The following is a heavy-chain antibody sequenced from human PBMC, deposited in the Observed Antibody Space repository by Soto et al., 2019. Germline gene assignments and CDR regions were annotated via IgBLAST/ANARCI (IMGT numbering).Heavy chain of an antibody. CDR2: IYYSGII. J-gene: IGHJ3*02. CDR3: AREVGEVDYSSSSDAFDI. V-gene: IGHV4-30-4*08. D-gene: IGHD6-6*01. CDR1: RGFSNSGDYY. Sequence: SENPSLTSTASRGFSNSGDYYWSCIRQPPGKGLEWIAYIYYSGIIYYNPSLKSRVTMSRHTSKNQFSLKLDSVTAADTAVYYCAREVGEVDYSSSSDAFDIWGKVTMVT.